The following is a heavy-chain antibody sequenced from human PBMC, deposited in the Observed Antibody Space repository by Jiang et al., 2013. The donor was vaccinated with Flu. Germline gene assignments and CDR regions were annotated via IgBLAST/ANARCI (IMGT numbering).Heavy chain of an antibody. Sequence: QSGSELRETGASVTVSCKASGYIFTEYPINWVRQAPGQGPEWMGWINTHTRNPTLARGFTGRFVFSLDTSMNVAYLQINNLRTEGTAIYFCARSLSPLSSSWPF. CDR1: GYIFTEYP. CDR2: INTHTRNP. CDR3: ARSLSPLSSSWPF. V-gene: IGHV7-4-1*04. J-gene: IGHJ3*01. D-gene: IGHD6-13*01.